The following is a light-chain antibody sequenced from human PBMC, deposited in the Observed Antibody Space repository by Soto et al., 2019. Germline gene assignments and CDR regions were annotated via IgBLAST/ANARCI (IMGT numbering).Light chain of an antibody. CDR2: YVS. Sequence: QSVLTPPASVSGSPGQSITISCTGSSSAICGYNYVSWYQQHPGKAPQLMIYYVSYRPSGISDRFSVSKSGNTASLTISGLQPKDEAAYYFCSYGARSTLFGGVTKLTVL. CDR3: CSYGARSTL. CDR1: SSAICGYNY. V-gene: IGLV2-14*03. J-gene: IGLJ3*02.